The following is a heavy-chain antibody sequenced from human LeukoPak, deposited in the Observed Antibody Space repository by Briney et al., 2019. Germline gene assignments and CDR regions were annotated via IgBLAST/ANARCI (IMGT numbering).Heavy chain of an antibody. CDR1: GFTASSNY. CDR3: ARVGYYGDYALALDD. CDR2: LYRDGTT. J-gene: IGHJ4*02. D-gene: IGHD4-17*01. Sequence: GGSLRLSCAASGFTASSNYMSWVRQAPGKGLGWVSLLYRDGTTYYAGSVKGRFPIPRDSSKSTLYLQMNSLTVEDTALYYCARVGYYGDYALALDDWGQGTLVSVSS. V-gene: IGHV3-53*01.